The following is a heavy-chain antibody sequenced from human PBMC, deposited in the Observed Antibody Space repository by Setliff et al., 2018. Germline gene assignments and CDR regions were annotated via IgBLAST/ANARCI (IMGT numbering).Heavy chain of an antibody. CDR2: IYPGDSDT. V-gene: IGHV5-51*03. D-gene: IGHD3-22*01. CDR1: GYSFTSYW. CDR3: ARRRYYDSSGYYYFDY. Sequence: GKSLKISCKGSGYSFTSYWIGWVRQMPGKGLEWMGIIYPGDSDTRYSPSFQGQVTISADKSISTAYLQWSSLKASDTAMYYCARRRYYDSSGYYYFDYWGQGTLVTVSS. J-gene: IGHJ4*02.